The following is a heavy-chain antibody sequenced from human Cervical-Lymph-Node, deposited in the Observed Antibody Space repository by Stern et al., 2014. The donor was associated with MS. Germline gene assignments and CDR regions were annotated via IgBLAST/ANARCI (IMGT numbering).Heavy chain of an antibody. V-gene: IGHV4-31*03. Sequence: QVQLQESGPGLVKPSQTLSLTCTVSGGSISSGGYYLSWIRQHPRKGPAWIGYSDYSGSTYYNPSLKSRVTISVDTSKNQFSLKLSSVTAADTAVYYCAREGGVAVAVDYWGQGTLVTVSS. CDR2: SDYSGST. J-gene: IGHJ4*02. CDR3: AREGGVAVAVDY. CDR1: GGSISSGGYY. D-gene: IGHD2-15*01.